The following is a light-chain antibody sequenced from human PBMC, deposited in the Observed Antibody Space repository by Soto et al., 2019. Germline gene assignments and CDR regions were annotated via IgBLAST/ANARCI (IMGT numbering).Light chain of an antibody. V-gene: IGKV3-11*01. J-gene: IGKJ1*01. CDR2: GAS. Sequence: EIVLTQSPATLSLSPGERATLFCRASQSVGSSLAWYQQKLGQAPRLLIYGASDRATDIPGRFSGSGSGTDFTLIISGLEPEDFAFYYCQQGSTWPWTFGQGTKVDIK. CDR3: QQGSTWPWT. CDR1: QSVGSS.